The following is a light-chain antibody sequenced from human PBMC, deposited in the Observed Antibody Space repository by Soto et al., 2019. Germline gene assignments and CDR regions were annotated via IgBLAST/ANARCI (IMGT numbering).Light chain of an antibody. Sequence: EIVMTQSPATLSVSPGARATLSCRASQSISSKVGWHPQKPGQAPRLLIYGASTRATGDPPRFSGSGSGTEFTLTISSLQSEDFAVYYCQQYNIWSSITFGQGTRLEIK. CDR2: GAS. V-gene: IGKV3-15*01. CDR1: QSISSK. CDR3: QQYNIWSSIT. J-gene: IGKJ5*01.